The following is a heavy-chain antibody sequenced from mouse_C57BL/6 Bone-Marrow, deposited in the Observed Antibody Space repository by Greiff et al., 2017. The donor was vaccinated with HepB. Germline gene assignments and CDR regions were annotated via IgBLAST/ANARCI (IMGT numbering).Heavy chain of an antibody. CDR3: ASYYYGSSYEASYFDY. J-gene: IGHJ2*01. Sequence: QVQLQQPGAELVKPGASVKLSCKASGYTFTSYWMHWVKQRPGRGLEWIGRIDPNSGGTKYNEKFKSKATLTVDKPSSTAYMQLSSLTSEDSAVYYGASYYYGSSYEASYFDYWGQGTTLTVSS. D-gene: IGHD1-1*01. CDR2: IDPNSGGT. CDR1: GYTFTSYW. V-gene: IGHV1-72*01.